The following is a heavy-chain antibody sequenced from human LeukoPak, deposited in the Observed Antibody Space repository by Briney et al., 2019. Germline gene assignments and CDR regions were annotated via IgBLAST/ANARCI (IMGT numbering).Heavy chain of an antibody. V-gene: IGHV4-4*07. D-gene: IGHD1-26*01. CDR1: GGSISSYY. CDR2: ISTLGST. J-gene: IGHJ4*02. CDR3: ARVAQYLVGASSTAFFEY. Sequence: SETLSLTCTVSGGSISSYYWTWIRQPAGKGLEWIGHISTLGSTNYNPSLKSRVSMSVDTSNYHFSLKLSFVTAADTAIYYCARVAQYLVGASSTAFFEYWGQGTLVTVSS.